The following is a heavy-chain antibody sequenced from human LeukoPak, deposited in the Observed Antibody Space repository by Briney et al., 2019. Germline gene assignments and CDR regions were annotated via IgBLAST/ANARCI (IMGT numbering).Heavy chain of an antibody. D-gene: IGHD2-2*01. V-gene: IGHV3-23*01. CDR1: GFTFSSYA. CDR3: SKDLGHCSTTSCFFDS. J-gene: IGHJ4*02. Sequence: GGSLRLSCAASGFTFSSYAMSWVRQAPGKGLEWVSAISGSGGSTYYADSVKGRFSVSRDNSKDTLYLKINSLRAEDTAVYYCSKDLGHCSTTSCFFDSWGQGTLVTVSS. CDR2: ISGSGGST.